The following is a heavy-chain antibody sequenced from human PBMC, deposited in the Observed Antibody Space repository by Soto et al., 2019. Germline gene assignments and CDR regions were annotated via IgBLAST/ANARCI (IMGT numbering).Heavy chain of an antibody. J-gene: IGHJ4*02. CDR1: GFTFSSYG. Sequence: GGSLRLSCAASGFTFSSYGMHWVRQAPGKGLEWVAVIWYDGSNKYYADSVKGRFTISRDNSKNTLYLQMNSLRAEDTAVYYCARERISIAAGHFDYWGQGTLVTVSS. CDR2: IWYDGSNK. D-gene: IGHD6-6*01. CDR3: ARERISIAAGHFDY. V-gene: IGHV3-33*01.